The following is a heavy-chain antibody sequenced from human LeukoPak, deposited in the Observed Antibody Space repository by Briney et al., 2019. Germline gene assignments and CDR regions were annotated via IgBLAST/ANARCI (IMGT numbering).Heavy chain of an antibody. CDR1: GFTLSSYA. Sequence: GGSLRLSCAASGFTLSSYAMSWVRQARGKGLEWVSAISGSGGSTYYADSVKGRFTISRDKSKNTLYLQMNSLRAEDTAVYYCAKGRNYDFWSGPERYFDFWGQGALVTVSS. D-gene: IGHD3-3*01. CDR3: AKGRNYDFWSGPERYFDF. V-gene: IGHV3-23*01. J-gene: IGHJ4*02. CDR2: ISGSGGST.